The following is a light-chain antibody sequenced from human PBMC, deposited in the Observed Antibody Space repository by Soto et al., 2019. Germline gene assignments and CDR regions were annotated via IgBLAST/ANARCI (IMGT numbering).Light chain of an antibody. CDR3: MQGTHWPIT. CDR1: QSLVHSDGIAY. V-gene: IGKV2-30*02. J-gene: IGKJ5*01. Sequence: DIVMTQSPFSLSVTPGERASISCRSNQSLVHSDGIAYFSWFQQRPGRSPRRLIYKVSNRDSGVPARFSGSGSGTDFALKISRVEAEDVGVYYCMQGTHWPITFGQGTRLEI. CDR2: KVS.